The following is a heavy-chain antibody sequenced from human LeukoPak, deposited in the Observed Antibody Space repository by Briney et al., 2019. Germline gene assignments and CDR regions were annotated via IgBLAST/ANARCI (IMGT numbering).Heavy chain of an antibody. CDR2: ISGRGKTL. CDR3: ALSPHDSDGYYYL. D-gene: IGHD3-22*01. V-gene: IGHV3-11*04. CDR1: GFIFSDYY. Sequence: GGTLRLSCAASGFIFSDYYMSWIRQAPGKGLDWLSYISGRGKTLDYADSVKGRFTISRDNAKNSLYLQMNNLRVEDTAVYYCALSPHDSDGYYYLWGQGTLVTVSS. J-gene: IGHJ4*02.